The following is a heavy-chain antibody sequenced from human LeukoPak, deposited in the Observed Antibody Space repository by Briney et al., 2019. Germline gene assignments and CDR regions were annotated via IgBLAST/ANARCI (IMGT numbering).Heavy chain of an antibody. CDR3: ARAVEYSSSRRLGPPYYYYMYV. D-gene: IGHD6-6*01. CDR2: ISAYNGNT. V-gene: IGHV1-18*01. CDR1: GYTFTSYG. J-gene: IGHJ6*03. Sequence: ASVKVSCKASGYTFTSYGISWVRQAPGQGLEWMGWISAYNGNTNYAQKLQGRVTMTTDTSTSTAYMELRSLRSDDTAVYYGARAVEYSSSRRLGPPYYYYMYVWGKATTVTVSS.